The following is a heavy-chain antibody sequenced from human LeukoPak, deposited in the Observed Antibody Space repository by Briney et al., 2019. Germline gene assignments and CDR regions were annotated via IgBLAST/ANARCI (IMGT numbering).Heavy chain of an antibody. V-gene: IGHV3-73*01. CDR1: GCTFSDST. CDR2: IRNKPNSYAT. D-gene: IGHD1-26*01. J-gene: IGHJ4*02. Sequence: PGGSLKLSCAASGCTFSDSTMHWVRQASGKGLEWVGRIRNKPNSYATAYAASVKGRFTISRDDSKNTAYLQMNSLKTEDTAVYYCTYSGSSSYFYDYWGQGTLVTVSS. CDR3: TYSGSSSYFYDY.